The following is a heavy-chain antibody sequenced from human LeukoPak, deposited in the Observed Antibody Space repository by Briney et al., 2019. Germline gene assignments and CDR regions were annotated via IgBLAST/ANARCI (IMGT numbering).Heavy chain of an antibody. Sequence: GGSLRLSCAASGFTFSSYDMHWVRQAPGKGLEWVAVIWSGGSNKYYADSVKGRFTISRDNSKNTLYLQMNSLKTEDTAVYYCTRILLKWELPGSDALNIWGEGKRVTVPS. D-gene: IGHD1-26*01. J-gene: IGHJ3*02. CDR3: TRILLKWELPGSDALNI. CDR2: IWSGGSNK. V-gene: IGHV3-33*08. CDR1: GFTFSSYD.